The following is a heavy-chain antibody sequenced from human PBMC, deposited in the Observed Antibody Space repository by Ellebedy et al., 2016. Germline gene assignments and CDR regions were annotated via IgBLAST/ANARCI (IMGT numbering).Heavy chain of an antibody. J-gene: IGHJ3*01. V-gene: IGHV3-48*04. Sequence: GGSLRLSCAASGFTFSSYSLNWVRQAPGKGLEWVSMISISGTTMFYADSVKGRFTLSRDNAKNSLYLQMNSLTVEDTAIYYCARDHSGISYEYAYDVWGRGTTVTVS. CDR3: ARDHSGISYEYAYDV. D-gene: IGHD1-26*01. CDR2: ISISGTTM. CDR1: GFTFSSYS.